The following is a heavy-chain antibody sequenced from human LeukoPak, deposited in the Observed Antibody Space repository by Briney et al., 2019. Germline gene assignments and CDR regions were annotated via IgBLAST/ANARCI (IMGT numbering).Heavy chain of an antibody. CDR3: AKDFVVYGSGTYDAFDI. CDR1: GYTFTSYG. Sequence: ASVKVSCKASGYTFTSYGISWVRQAPGQGLEWMGWISAYNGNTNYAQKLQGRVTMTTDTSTSTAYMELRSLRAEDTAVYYCAKDFVVYGSGTYDAFDIWGQGTMVTVSS. J-gene: IGHJ3*02. V-gene: IGHV1-18*01. CDR2: ISAYNGNT. D-gene: IGHD3-10*01.